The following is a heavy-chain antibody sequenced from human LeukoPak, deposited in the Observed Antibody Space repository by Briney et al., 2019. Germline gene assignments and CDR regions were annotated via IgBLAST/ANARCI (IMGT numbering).Heavy chain of an antibody. D-gene: IGHD6-19*01. CDR1: GYTFTSYD. CDR3: ARERRMGSGQPFDY. CDR2: MNPNSGNT. V-gene: IGHV1-8*01. Sequence: ASVKVSCKASGYTFTSYDINWVRQATGQGLEWMGWMNPNSGNTGYAQKFQGRVTMTRNTSISTAYMELSSLGSEDTAVYYCARERRMGSGQPFDYWGQGTLVTVSS. J-gene: IGHJ4*02.